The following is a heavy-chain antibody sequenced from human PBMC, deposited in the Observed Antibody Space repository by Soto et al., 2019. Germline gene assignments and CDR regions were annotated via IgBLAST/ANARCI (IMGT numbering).Heavy chain of an antibody. Sequence: PGGSLRLSCAASGFTFSSYAMSWVRQAPGKGLVWVAHINSDGSSTNYAEAVKGRFTFSRDNAKNTLYLQMNSLRAEDTAVYYCVRGGYMHACDIWGQGTMVTVSS. CDR3: VRGGYMHACDI. V-gene: IGHV3-74*01. CDR2: INSDGSST. CDR1: GFTFSSYA. D-gene: IGHD1-1*01. J-gene: IGHJ3*02.